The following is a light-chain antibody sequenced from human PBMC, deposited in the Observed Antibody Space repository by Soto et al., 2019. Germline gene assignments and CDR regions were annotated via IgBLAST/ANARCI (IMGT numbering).Light chain of an antibody. CDR2: DVY. V-gene: IGLV2-11*01. CDR3: CSYAGSYTYV. CDR1: SSDVGSYNY. Sequence: QSALTQPRSVSGSPGQSGTISCTGTSSDVGSYNYVSWYQQHPGKAPKLMIYDVYKRPSGVPDRFSGSKSGNTASLTISGLQAEDEADYYCCSYAGSYTYVFGTGTKLTVL. J-gene: IGLJ1*01.